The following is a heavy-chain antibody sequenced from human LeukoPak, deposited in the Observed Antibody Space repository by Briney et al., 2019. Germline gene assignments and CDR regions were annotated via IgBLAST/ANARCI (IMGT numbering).Heavy chain of an antibody. CDR3: ARAPGALNWFDP. Sequence: GGSLKLSCAASGFTFSSYSMNWVRQAPGKGLEWVSSISSSSSYIYYADSVKGRFTISRDNAKNSLYLQMNSLRAEDTAVYYCARAPGALNWFDPWGQGTLVTVSS. CDR2: ISSSSSYI. CDR1: GFTFSSYS. V-gene: IGHV3-21*01. J-gene: IGHJ5*02.